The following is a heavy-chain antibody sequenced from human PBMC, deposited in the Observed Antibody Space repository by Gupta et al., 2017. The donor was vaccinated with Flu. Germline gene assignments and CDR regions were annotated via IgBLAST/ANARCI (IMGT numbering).Heavy chain of an antibody. V-gene: IGHV3-23*01. Sequence: VRQAPGKGLEWVSYISGASGTTYYADSMKGRFTISRDISKNTLYLQMNSLRAEDTAIYYCALQLAAAGYSLDYWGQGTLVTVSS. CDR3: ALQLAAAGYSLDY. CDR2: ISGASGTT. J-gene: IGHJ4*02. D-gene: IGHD6-13*01.